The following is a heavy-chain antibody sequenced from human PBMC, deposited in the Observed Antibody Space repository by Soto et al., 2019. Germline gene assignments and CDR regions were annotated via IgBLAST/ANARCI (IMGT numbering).Heavy chain of an antibody. CDR2: IIPIFGTA. J-gene: IGHJ3*02. V-gene: IGHV1-69*01. Sequence: VKLPCKASGGPSTSYAIIWVRQAPGKGLEWMGGIIPIFGTANYAQKFQGRVTITADESTSTAYMELSSLRSEDTAVYYCARAKASIAALGDAFDIWGQGTMVTVSS. CDR3: ARAKASIAALGDAFDI. D-gene: IGHD6-6*01. CDR1: GGPSTSYA.